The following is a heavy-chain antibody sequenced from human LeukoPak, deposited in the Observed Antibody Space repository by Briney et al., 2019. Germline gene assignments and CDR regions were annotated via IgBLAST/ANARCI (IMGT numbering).Heavy chain of an antibody. CDR2: ISYDGSNK. Sequence: PGRSLRLSCAASGFTFSSYGMHWVRQAPGKGLEWVAVISYDGSNKYYADSVKGRFTISRDNSKNTLYLQMNSLRAEDTAVYYCANSKAGAFDIWGQGTMVTVSS. V-gene: IGHV3-30*18. D-gene: IGHD6-19*01. CDR1: GFTFSSYG. CDR3: ANSKAGAFDI. J-gene: IGHJ3*02.